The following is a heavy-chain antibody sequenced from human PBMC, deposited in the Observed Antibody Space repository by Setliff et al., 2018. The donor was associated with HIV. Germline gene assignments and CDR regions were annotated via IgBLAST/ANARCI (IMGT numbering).Heavy chain of an antibody. J-gene: IGHJ3*02. CDR1: GYSFTNHY. Sequence: ASVKVSCKPSGYSFTNHYMHWVRQAPGQGLEWMGVINPTGGSTRNTQKFQGRVAMTRDTSTSTVYMELSSLRSEDTAVYYCASAGAWQRNALDIWGQGTMVTVSS. D-gene: IGHD5-12*01. V-gene: IGHV1-46*01. CDR3: ASAGAWQRNALDI. CDR2: INPTGGST.